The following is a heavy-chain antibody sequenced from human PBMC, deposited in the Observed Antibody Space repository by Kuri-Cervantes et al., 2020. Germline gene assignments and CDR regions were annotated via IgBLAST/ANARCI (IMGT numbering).Heavy chain of an antibody. D-gene: IGHD2-21*01. J-gene: IGHJ6*02. CDR3: ARAVVVANYGMDV. CDR2: IYYSGST. V-gene: IGHV4-39*07. Sequence: SETLSLTCTVSGGSISSSSYYWGWIRQPPGKGLEWIGSIYYSGSTYYNPSLKSRVTISVDTSKNQFSLKLSSVTAADTAVYYCARAVVVANYGMDVWGQGTTVTVSS. CDR1: GGSISSSSYY.